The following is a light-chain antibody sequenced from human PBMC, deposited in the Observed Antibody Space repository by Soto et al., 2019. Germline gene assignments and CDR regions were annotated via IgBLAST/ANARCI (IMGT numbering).Light chain of an antibody. CDR3: QQLNSYTLT. Sequence: AASTLQSGVPSRFSGSGSGTEFTLTISRLKNEDLATYFGQQLNSYTLTFCGGTKVDIK. J-gene: IGKJ4*01. CDR2: AAS. V-gene: IGKV1-9*01.